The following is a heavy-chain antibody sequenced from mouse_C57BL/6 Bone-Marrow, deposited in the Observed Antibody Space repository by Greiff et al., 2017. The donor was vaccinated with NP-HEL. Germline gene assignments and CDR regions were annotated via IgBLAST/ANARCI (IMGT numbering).Heavy chain of an antibody. CDR1: GYTFTSYG. CDR2: IYPRSGNT. Sequence: QVQLQQSGAELARPGASVKLSCKASGYTFTSYGISWVKQRTRQGLEWIGEIYPRSGNTYYNEKFKGKATLTADKSSSTAYMELRSLTSEDSAVYFCARAGTRFAYWGQGTLVTVSA. J-gene: IGHJ3*01. D-gene: IGHD3-1*01. CDR3: ARAGTRFAY. V-gene: IGHV1-81*01.